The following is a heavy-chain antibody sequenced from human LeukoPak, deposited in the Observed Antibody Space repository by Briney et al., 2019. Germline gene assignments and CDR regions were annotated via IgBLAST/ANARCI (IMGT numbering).Heavy chain of an antibody. D-gene: IGHD3-22*01. V-gene: IGHV5-51*01. CDR3: ARRNYYDSRGKFDY. CDR2: IYPGDSDT. Sequence: GESLKISCKGSGYSFTHYWIGWVRQMPGKGLEWMGIIYPGDSDTRYSPSFQGQVTISADKSISTAYLQWSSLRASDTAMYYCARRNYYDSRGKFDYWGQGTLVTVSS. J-gene: IGHJ4*02. CDR1: GYSFTHYW.